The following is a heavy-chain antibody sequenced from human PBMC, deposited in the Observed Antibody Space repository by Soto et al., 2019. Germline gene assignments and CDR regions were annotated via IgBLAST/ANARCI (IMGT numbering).Heavy chain of an antibody. J-gene: IGHJ5*02. V-gene: IGHV3-74*01. CDR3: VRGPCGMYGNDH. D-gene: IGHD3-10*02. Sequence: PGWSLRLSCAASGFTFSNDWMHWVRQAAGKGLVWVSLINMDGSSTNYADSVKGRFTISRDNAKNTVYLQMNSLRAEDTAVYYCVRGPCGMYGNDHGGQGALVTVSS. CDR2: INMDGSST. CDR1: GFTFSNDW.